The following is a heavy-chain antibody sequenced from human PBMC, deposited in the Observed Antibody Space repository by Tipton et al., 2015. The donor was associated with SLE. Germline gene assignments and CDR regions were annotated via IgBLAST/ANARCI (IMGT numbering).Heavy chain of an antibody. V-gene: IGHV4-39*07. J-gene: IGHJ5*02. CDR1: GGSISSNIYN. CDR2: IYHSGST. CDR3: ARVGAASGARYFDP. Sequence: TLSLTCTVSGGSISSNIYNWAWIRQPPGKGLEWIGNIYHSGSTLYNPSLESRVTISVDTSTNVFSLKLTSVTAADTAVYYCARVGAASGARYFDPWGQGMLVTVSS. D-gene: IGHD3-16*01.